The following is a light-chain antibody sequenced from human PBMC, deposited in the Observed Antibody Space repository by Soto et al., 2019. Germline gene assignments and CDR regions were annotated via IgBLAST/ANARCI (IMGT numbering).Light chain of an antibody. CDR3: CSYAGSFTVV. J-gene: IGLJ2*01. CDR2: DVN. CDR1: SSDVGNYNY. V-gene: IGLV2-11*01. Sequence: QSALTQPHSVSGSPGQSVTISCTGTSSDVGNYNYVSWYQQHPGKAPKLMIYDVNKRPSGVPDRFSGSKSGNTASLTISGLQAEDEADYCCCSYAGSFTVVFGGGTKLTVL.